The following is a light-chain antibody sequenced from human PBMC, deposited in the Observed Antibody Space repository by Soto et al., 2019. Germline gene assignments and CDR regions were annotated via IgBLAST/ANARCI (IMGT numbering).Light chain of an antibody. V-gene: IGLV2-23*03. CDR1: SSDVGSYNL. Sequence: QLVPTQPASVSGSPGQSITSSRTGTSSDVGSYNLVSWYQQHPGKAPKLMIYEGSKRPSGVSNRFSGSKSGNTASLTISGLQAEDEADYYCCSYAGSSTFVVFGGGTKLTVL. CDR2: EGS. J-gene: IGLJ2*01. CDR3: CSYAGSSTFVV.